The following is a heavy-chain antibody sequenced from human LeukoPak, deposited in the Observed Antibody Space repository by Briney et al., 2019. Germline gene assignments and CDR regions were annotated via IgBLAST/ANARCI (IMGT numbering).Heavy chain of an antibody. V-gene: IGHV3-7*01. D-gene: IGHD1-14*01. CDR1: GFTFSNYW. CDR2: IKQDGSEQ. CDR3: ASDPHHASRMDV. J-gene: IGHJ6*02. Sequence: GGSLRLSCAAYGFTFSNYWMNWVRQAPGKGLEGVANIKQDGSEQYYVDSVKGRFTISRDNAKNSLYLQMNSLRAEDTAVYYCASDPHHASRMDVWGQGTTVTVSS.